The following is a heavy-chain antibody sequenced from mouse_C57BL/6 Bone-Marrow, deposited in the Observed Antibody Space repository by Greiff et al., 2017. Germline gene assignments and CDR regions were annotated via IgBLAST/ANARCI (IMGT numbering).Heavy chain of an antibody. Sequence: EVKLVESGGGLVKPGGSLQLSCAASGFTFSSYTMSWVRQTPEKRLEWVATISGGGGNTYYPDSVKGRFTISRDNAKNTLYLQMSSLRSEDTALYYCARHNYYGSSGYYYAMDYWGQGTSVTGSS. J-gene: IGHJ4*01. CDR1: GFTFSSYT. CDR2: ISGGGGNT. CDR3: ARHNYYGSSGYYYAMDY. V-gene: IGHV5-9*01. D-gene: IGHD1-1*01.